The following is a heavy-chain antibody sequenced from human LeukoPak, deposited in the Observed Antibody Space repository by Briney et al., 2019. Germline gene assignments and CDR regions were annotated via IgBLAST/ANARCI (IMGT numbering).Heavy chain of an antibody. J-gene: IGHJ4*02. CDR3: ARRGYDSSGYYDY. CDR2: IYYSGST. CDR1: GGSISSYY. Sequence: SETLSLTCTVSGGSISSYYWGWIRQPPGKGLEWIGSIYYSGSTYYNPSLKSRVTISVDTSKNQFSLKLSSVTAADTAVYYCARRGYDSSGYYDYWGQGTLVTVSS. D-gene: IGHD3-22*01. V-gene: IGHV4-39*01.